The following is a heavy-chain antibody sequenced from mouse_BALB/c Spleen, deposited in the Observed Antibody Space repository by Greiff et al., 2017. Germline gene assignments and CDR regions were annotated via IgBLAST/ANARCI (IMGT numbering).Heavy chain of an antibody. V-gene: IGHV5-17*02. CDR1: GFTFSSFG. CDR3: AREGNYYGGSYHFDY. CDR2: ISSGSSTI. D-gene: IGHD1-1*01. J-gene: IGHJ2*01. Sequence: EVMLVESGGGLVQPGGSRKLSCAASGFTFSSFGMHWVRQAPEKGLEWVAYISSGSSTIYYADTVKGRFTISRDNPKNTLFLQMTSLRSEDTAMYYCAREGNYYGGSYHFDYWGQGTTLTVSS.